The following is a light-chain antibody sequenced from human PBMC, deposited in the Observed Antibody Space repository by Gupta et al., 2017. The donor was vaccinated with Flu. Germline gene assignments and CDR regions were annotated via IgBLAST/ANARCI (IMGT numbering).Light chain of an antibody. CDR2: DVS. J-gene: IGLJ3*02. CDR1: SSDVGGYNY. V-gene: IGLV2-11*01. CDR3: CSYAGSYTLM. Sequence: TSSDVGGYNYVSWYQQHPGKAPKLMIYDVSKRPSGVPDRFSGSKSGNTASLTISGLQAEDEADHYCCSYAGSYTLMFGGGTKLTVL.